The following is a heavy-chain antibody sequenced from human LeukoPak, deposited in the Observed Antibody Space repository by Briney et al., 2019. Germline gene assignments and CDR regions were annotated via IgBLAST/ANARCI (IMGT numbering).Heavy chain of an antibody. D-gene: IGHD4-17*01. V-gene: IGHV4-34*01. CDR1: GGSFSGYY. Sequence: SETLSLTCAVYGGSFSGYYWSWIRQPPGKGLEWIGEINHSGSTNYNPSLKSRVTISVDTSKNQFSLKPSSVTAADTAVYYCARGPTVTKGWYYYYGMDVWGQGTTVTVSS. CDR2: INHSGST. J-gene: IGHJ6*02. CDR3: ARGPTVTKGWYYYYGMDV.